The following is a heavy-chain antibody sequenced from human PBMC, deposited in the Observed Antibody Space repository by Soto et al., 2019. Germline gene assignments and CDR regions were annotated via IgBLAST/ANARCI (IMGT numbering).Heavy chain of an antibody. Sequence: PSQTLSLTCAISGDSVSSSSVTWNWIRQSPSRGPEWLGRTYYRSKWYNDYAESVKSRITINPDTSKNQFSLHLNSVTPEDTAVYYCVRLIGNSGLDFWGQGTLVTVSS. CDR3: VRLIGNSGLDF. V-gene: IGHV6-1*01. CDR1: GDSVSSSSVT. D-gene: IGHD1-26*01. CDR2: TYYRSKWYN. J-gene: IGHJ4*02.